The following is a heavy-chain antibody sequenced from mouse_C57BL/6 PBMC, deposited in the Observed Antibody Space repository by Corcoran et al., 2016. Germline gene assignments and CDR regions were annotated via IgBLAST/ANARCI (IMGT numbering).Heavy chain of an antibody. J-gene: IGHJ3*01. CDR2: IWWDDDK. Sequence: QVTLKESGPGILQPSQTLSLTCSFSGFSLSTFGMGVGWIRQPSGKGLEWLAHIWWDDDKYYNPALKSRLTISKDTSKNQVFLKIANVDTADTATYYCARVGMNRNPTKGYWGQGTLVTVSA. V-gene: IGHV8-8*01. CDR1: GFSLSTFGMG. D-gene: IGHD4-1*01. CDR3: ARVGMNRNPTKGY.